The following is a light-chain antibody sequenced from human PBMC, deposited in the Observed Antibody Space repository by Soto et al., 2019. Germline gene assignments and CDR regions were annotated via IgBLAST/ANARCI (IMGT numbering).Light chain of an antibody. J-gene: IGKJ4*01. CDR1: QSVGHN. Sequence: EIVVTQSQATLSVSPGERATLSCRASQSVGHNFAWYQQKPGQAPRLLIFATSTRATGVPARFSGSGSGTEFTLTISSLQSEDFAVYYCQQYGDWPLTFGGGAKVEIE. CDR3: QQYGDWPLT. CDR2: ATS. V-gene: IGKV3-15*01.